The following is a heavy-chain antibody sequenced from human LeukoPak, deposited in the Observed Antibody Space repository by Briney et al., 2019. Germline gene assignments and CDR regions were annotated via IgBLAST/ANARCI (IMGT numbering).Heavy chain of an antibody. J-gene: IGHJ4*02. CDR1: GFSFSNFG. D-gene: IGHD3-3*01. Sequence: PGGSLTLSCAMSGFSFSNFGMHWVRQSPGKGLEWVAFLYYDETSQHYADSVRGRFTISRDTSKNTLYLQMNSLRAEDTAVYYCVRDHCHRTIFGVVLTYWGQGTLVTVSS. CDR3: VRDHCHRTIFGVVLTY. CDR2: LYYDETSQ. V-gene: IGHV3-33*01.